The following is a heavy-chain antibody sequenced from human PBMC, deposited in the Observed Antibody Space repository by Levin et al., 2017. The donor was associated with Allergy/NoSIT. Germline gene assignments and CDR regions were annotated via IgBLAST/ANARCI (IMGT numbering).Heavy chain of an antibody. D-gene: IGHD6-19*01. Sequence: PLASVKVSCKASGYTFTNYGISWVRQAPGQGLEWMGWISAYNGNTNYAQKLQGRVTMTTDTSTSTAFMELRSLRSDDTAVYYCARAPQWLVPPSGTALFDYWGQGTLVSVSS. V-gene: IGHV1-18*01. CDR3: ARAPQWLVPPSGTALFDY. J-gene: IGHJ4*02. CDR1: GYTFTNYG. CDR2: ISAYNGNT.